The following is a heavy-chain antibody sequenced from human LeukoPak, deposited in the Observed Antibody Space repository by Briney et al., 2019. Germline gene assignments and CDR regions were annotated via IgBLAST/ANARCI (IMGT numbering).Heavy chain of an antibody. CDR2: IYSGGST. J-gene: IGHJ4*02. D-gene: IGHD2-2*01. V-gene: IGHV3-66*02. CDR3: AKDVPAAYFDY. CDR1: GFTVSSNY. Sequence: GGSLRLSCAASGFTVSSNYMSWVRQAPGKGLEWVSVIYSGGSTYYADSVKGRFTISRDNSKNTLYLQVNSLRAEDTAVYFCAKDVPAAYFDYWGQGTQVTVSS.